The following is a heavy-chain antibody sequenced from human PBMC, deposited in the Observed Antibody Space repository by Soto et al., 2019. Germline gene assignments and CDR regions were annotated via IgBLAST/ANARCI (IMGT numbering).Heavy chain of an antibody. J-gene: IGHJ4*02. V-gene: IGHV1-2*02. Sequence: ASVKVSCKASGYTFTGYYIHWVRQAPGQGLQWMGWISPKSGGTDYAQKFQGRVTMTRDSSIATAYMEVSSLRDDDTAVYYCARANSGDDDEFDFWGQGTPVTVSS. CDR1: GYTFTGYY. CDR3: ARANSGDDDEFDF. D-gene: IGHD5-12*01. CDR2: ISPKSGGT.